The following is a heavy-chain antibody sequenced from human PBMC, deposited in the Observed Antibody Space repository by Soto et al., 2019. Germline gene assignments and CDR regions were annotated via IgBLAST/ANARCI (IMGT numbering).Heavy chain of an antibody. CDR1: GYTFTSYG. D-gene: IGHD3-3*01. J-gene: IGHJ5*02. CDR3: ARVGYDFWSGSSKGWFDP. V-gene: IGHV1-18*01. Sequence: ASVKVSCKASGYTFTSYGISWVRQAPGQGLEWMGWISAYNGNTNYAQKLQGRVTMTTDTSTSTAYVELRSLRSDDTAVYYCARVGYDFWSGSSKGWFDPWGQGTLVTVSS. CDR2: ISAYNGNT.